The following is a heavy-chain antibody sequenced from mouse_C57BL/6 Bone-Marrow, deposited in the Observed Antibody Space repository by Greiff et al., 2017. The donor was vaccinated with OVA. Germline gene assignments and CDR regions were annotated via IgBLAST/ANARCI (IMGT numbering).Heavy chain of an antibody. CDR2: IDPSDSYT. CDR3: ARIGETSFDY. J-gene: IGHJ2*01. D-gene: IGHD2-14*01. V-gene: IGHV1-50*01. Sequence: QVQLQQPGAELVKPGASVKLSCKASGYTFTSYWMQWVKQRPGQGLEWIGEIDPSDSYTNYNQKFKGKATLTVDTSSSTAYMQRSSLTSEDSAVYYCARIGETSFDYWGQGTTLTVSS. CDR1: GYTFTSYW.